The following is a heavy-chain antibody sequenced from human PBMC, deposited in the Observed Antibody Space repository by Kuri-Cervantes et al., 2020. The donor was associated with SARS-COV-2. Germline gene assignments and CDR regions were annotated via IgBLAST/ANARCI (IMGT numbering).Heavy chain of an antibody. CDR3: AKDLSPLYSSSWYNWYFDL. D-gene: IGHD6-13*01. V-gene: IGHV3-19*01. J-gene: IGHJ2*01. Sequence: GESLKISCAASGFTFSNSDMNWVRQAPGKGLEWVSGVSWNGSRTHYADSVKGRFIISRDNSRNFLYQQMNSLRPEDMAVYYCAKDLSPLYSSSWYNWYFDLWGRGTLVTVSS. CDR1: GFTFSNSD. CDR2: VSWNGSRT.